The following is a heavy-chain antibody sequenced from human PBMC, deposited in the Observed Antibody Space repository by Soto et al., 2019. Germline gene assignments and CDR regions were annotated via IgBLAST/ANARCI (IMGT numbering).Heavy chain of an antibody. D-gene: IGHD3-22*01. V-gene: IGHV3-13*01. CDR1: GFTFSSYD. CDR3: ARYGGSSSGQNYYYGMDV. Sequence: PGGSLRLFCAASGFTFSSYDMHWVRQATGKGLEWVSAIGTAGDTYYPGSVKGRFTISRENAKNSLYLQMNSLRAGDTAVYYCARYGGSSSGQNYYYGMDVWGQGTTVTVS. CDR2: IGTAGDT. J-gene: IGHJ6*02.